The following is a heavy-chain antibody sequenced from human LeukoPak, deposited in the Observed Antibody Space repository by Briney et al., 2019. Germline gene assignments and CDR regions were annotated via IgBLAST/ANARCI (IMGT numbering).Heavy chain of an antibody. CDR2: IRSRDFNI. Sequence: PGGSLRLSCVASGFTFSDYFMSWIRQAPGKGLEWVSYIRSRDFNIYYADSVKGRFTISRDNARNSLYLQMNSLRAEDTAVYYCARDLGECSGGSCYAGVWFDPWGQGTLVTVSS. CDR3: ARDLGECSGGSCYAGVWFDP. V-gene: IGHV3-11*01. J-gene: IGHJ5*02. D-gene: IGHD2-15*01. CDR1: GFTFSDYF.